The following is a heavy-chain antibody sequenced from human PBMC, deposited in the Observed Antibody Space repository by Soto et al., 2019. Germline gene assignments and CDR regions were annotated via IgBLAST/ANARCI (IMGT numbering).Heavy chain of an antibody. D-gene: IGHD3-16*01. CDR2: VHYTGNT. CDR3: ASHGRPTNCGGGYFDY. J-gene: IGHJ4*02. Sequence: PSETLSLTCTVSGGSISSYYWSWIRQPPGKGLEWFGYVHYTGNTNYNPSLKSRVTISVDTSKNQFSLKLTSVTAADTAVYYCASHGRPTNCGGGYFDYWGQGPLVTVAS. CDR1: GGSISSYY. V-gene: IGHV4-59*08.